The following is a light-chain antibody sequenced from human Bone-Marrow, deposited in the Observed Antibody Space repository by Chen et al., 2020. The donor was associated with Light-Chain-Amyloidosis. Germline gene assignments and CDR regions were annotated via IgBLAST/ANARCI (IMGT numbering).Light chain of an antibody. J-gene: IGLJ1*01. V-gene: IGLV2-14*01. Sequence: QSALTQPASASGSPGQSITISCTGTSSDVGGDNHVSWYQQHPDKAPKIMIYEVKNPPSWITERYSGTKSDNAASLTSSGLQAEDGADYFCSSYAMTNTHVFGSGTKVTGL. CDR2: EVK. CDR1: SSDVGGDNH. CDR3: SSYAMTNTHV.